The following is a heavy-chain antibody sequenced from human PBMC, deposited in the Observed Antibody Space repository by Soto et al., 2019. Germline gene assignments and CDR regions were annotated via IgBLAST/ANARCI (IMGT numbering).Heavy chain of an antibody. CDR1: GYNFNGYY. J-gene: IGHJ4*02. V-gene: IGHV1-2*02. CDR2: MNPNTGGA. CDR3: AKVISTIGSKQWLAQTKHQALDY. D-gene: IGHD6-19*01. Sequence: QVNLVQSGAEVKKPGASVKVSCKASGYNFNGYYIHWVRQAPGQGLEWMGWMNPNTGGANYAQKFQGKVIMTTDTSISTAHLELRSLTSDDTAVYYCAKVISTIGSKQWLAQTKHQALDYWAREPWSPSRQ.